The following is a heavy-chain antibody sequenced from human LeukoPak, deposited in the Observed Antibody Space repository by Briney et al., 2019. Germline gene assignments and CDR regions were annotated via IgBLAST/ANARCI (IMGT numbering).Heavy chain of an antibody. CDR3: TRRLSSSRYYDY. J-gene: IGHJ4*02. D-gene: IGHD6-13*01. V-gene: IGHV3-15*01. Sequence: GGSLRLSCAASGFTFSDAWMSWVRQAPGKGLEGVGRIKSKTDGETTDYAAPVKGRFTISRADSKNTLYLQMNSMKTEDTAVYYCTRRLSSSRYYDYWGQGTLVTVSS. CDR2: IKSKTDGETT. CDR1: GFTFSDAW.